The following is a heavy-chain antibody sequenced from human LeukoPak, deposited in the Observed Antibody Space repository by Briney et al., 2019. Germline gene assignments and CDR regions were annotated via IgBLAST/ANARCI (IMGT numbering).Heavy chain of an antibody. J-gene: IGHJ4*02. V-gene: IGHV4-39*07. CDR2: IYYSGST. D-gene: IGHD4-23*01. CDR1: GFTVSSNY. CDR3: ARDALNGGND. Sequence: GSLRLSCAASGFTVSSNYMTWVRQAPGKGLEWIGSIYYSGSTYYNPSLKSRVTISVDTSKNQFSLKLSSVTAADTAVYYCARDALNGGNDWGQGTLVTVSS.